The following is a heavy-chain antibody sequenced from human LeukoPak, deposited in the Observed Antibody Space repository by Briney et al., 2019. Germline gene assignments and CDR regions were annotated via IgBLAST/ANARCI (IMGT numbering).Heavy chain of an antibody. D-gene: IGHD2-15*01. V-gene: IGHV3-48*03. Sequence: GALRLSCAASGFTFSSYEMNWVRQAPGKGLEWVSYISSSGSTIYYADSVKGRFTISRDNAKNSLYLQMNSLRAEDTAVYYCARDCGGGSCYGPYDAFDIWGQGTMVTVSS. CDR3: ARDCGGGSCYGPYDAFDI. J-gene: IGHJ3*02. CDR2: ISSSGSTI. CDR1: GFTFSSYE.